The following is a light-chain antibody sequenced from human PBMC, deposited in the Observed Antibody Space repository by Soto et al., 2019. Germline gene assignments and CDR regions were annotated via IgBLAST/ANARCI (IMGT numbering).Light chain of an antibody. CDR1: QSVSSSY. Sequence: EIVLTQSPGTLSLSPGERATLSCRASQSVSSSYLAWYQQKPGKAPRLLIYGASSRATGIPDRFSGSGSGTDFTLTISRLEPEDFAVYYCHQYGSSPLTCGGGTKVEIK. J-gene: IGKJ4*01. V-gene: IGKV3-20*01. CDR3: HQYGSSPLT. CDR2: GAS.